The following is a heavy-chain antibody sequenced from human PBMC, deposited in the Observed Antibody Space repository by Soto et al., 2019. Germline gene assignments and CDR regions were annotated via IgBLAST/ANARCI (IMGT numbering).Heavy chain of an antibody. CDR1: GGSISSGDYY. Sequence: QVQLQESGPGLVKPSQTLSLTCTVSGGSISSGDYYWSWIRQPPGKGLEWIGYIYYSGSTYHNPSLKSRVTISVDTSKNQFSLKLSSVTAADTAVYYCASLLDYGDYYFDYWGQGTLVTVSS. D-gene: IGHD4-17*01. J-gene: IGHJ4*02. V-gene: IGHV4-30-4*01. CDR3: ASLLDYGDYYFDY. CDR2: IYYSGST.